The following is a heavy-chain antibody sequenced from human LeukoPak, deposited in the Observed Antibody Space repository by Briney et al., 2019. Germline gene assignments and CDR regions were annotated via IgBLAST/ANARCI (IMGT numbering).Heavy chain of an antibody. D-gene: IGHD2-2*01. Sequence: ASVKVSCRTSGYTFTSYYMHWMRQAPGQGFEWVGMINPNGGGTSSAQKFQGRVTLTRDTSTSTVYMDLSSLRSEDTAIYYCARRGGCISTSCNLDYWGQGTLVTVSS. V-gene: IGHV1-46*03. CDR2: INPNGGGT. J-gene: IGHJ4*02. CDR1: GYTFTSYY. CDR3: ARRGGCISTSCNLDY.